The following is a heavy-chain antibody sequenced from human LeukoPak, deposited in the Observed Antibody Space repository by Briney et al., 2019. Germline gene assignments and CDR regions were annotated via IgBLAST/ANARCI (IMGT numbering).Heavy chain of an antibody. V-gene: IGHV3-21*01. CDR3: TRDPLRYLRVGRYDY. D-gene: IGHD3-9*01. J-gene: IGHJ4*02. CDR1: GFTFSTSA. Sequence: GGSLRLSCAASGFTFSTSAMNWVRQVPGKGLEWVSSIDYDSSHIYYAASVRGRFTISRDNARNSVYLQMDSLRVEDTAVYYCTRDPLRYLRVGRYDYWGQGTLVAVSS. CDR2: IDYDSSHI.